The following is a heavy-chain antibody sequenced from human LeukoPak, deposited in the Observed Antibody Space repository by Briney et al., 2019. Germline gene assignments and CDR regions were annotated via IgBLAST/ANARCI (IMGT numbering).Heavy chain of an antibody. CDR2: IKQDGSEK. CDR1: GFTFSSYW. V-gene: IGHV3-7*01. J-gene: IGHJ5*02. Sequence: GGSLRLSCAASGFTFSSYWMSWVRQAPGKGLEWVANIKQDGSEKYYVDSVKGRFTISRDNAKNSLYLQMNSLRAEDTAVYYCARDGGYCSGGSCRLLDWFDPWGQGTLVTVSS. D-gene: IGHD2-15*01. CDR3: ARDGGYCSGGSCRLLDWFDP.